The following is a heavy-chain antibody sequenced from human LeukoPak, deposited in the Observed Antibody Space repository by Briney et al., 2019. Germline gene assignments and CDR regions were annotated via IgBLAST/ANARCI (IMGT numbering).Heavy chain of an antibody. Sequence: ASVKVSCKASGGTFSSYAISWVRQAPGQGLEWMGRIIPILGIANYAQKFQGRVTITADKSTSTAYMELSSLRSEDTAVYYCAKDPDYYDSSGYYSSYFDYWGQGTLVTVSS. J-gene: IGHJ4*02. CDR1: GGTFSSYA. V-gene: IGHV1-69*04. CDR2: IIPILGIA. D-gene: IGHD3-22*01. CDR3: AKDPDYYDSSGYYSSYFDY.